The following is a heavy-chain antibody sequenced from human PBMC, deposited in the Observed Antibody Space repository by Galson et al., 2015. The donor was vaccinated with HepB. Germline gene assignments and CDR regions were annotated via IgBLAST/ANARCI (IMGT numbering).Heavy chain of an antibody. J-gene: IGHJ5*02. CDR1: GFTFNNYN. CDR2: ISSSGDTI. D-gene: IGHD6-25*01. Sequence: SLRLSCAASGFTFNNYNMNWVRQPPGKGLEWVSYISSSGDTIYYADSVKGRFTISRDNAKNSLYLQMNSLRVDDTAVYYCARAALGWFDPWGQGTLVTVSS. V-gene: IGHV3-11*01. CDR3: ARAALGWFDP.